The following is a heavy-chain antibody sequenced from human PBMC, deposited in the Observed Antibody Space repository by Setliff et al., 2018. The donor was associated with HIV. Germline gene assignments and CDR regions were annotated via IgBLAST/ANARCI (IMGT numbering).Heavy chain of an antibody. CDR2: IKQDGSEK. Sequence: SLRLSCAASGFTFSSYWMSWVRQAPGKGLEWVANIKQDGSEKNYVDSVKGRFTISRDNAKNSLYLQMNSLRAEDTAVYYCARDRSGNYFHYFDYWGQGTLVTVSS. D-gene: IGHD3-22*01. CDR1: GFTFSSYW. J-gene: IGHJ4*02. CDR3: ARDRSGNYFHYFDY. V-gene: IGHV3-7*03.